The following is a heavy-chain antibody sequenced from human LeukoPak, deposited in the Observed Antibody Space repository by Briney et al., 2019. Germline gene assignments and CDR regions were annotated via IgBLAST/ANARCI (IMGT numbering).Heavy chain of an antibody. J-gene: IGHJ4*02. CDR1: GYRFTNYW. Sequence: GESLKISCEGFGYRFTNYWIGWVRQMPGKGLEWMGIIYPGDSDTRYSPSLQGQVTISADKSISTAYLQWSSLKASDTAMYYCARLRPGAYYFDYWGQGTLVTVSS. D-gene: IGHD4-17*01. CDR3: ARLRPGAYYFDY. CDR2: IYPGDSDT. V-gene: IGHV5-51*01.